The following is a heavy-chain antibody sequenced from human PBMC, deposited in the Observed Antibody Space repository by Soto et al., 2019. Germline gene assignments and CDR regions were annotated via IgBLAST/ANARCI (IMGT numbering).Heavy chain of an antibody. V-gene: IGHV3-23*01. J-gene: IGHJ4*02. D-gene: IGHD6-13*01. CDR3: ATYSSSWYYFDY. CDR1: GFTFSSYA. Sequence: GGSLRLSCAASGFTFSSYAMSWVRQAPGKGLEWVSAISGSGGSTYYADSVKGRFTISRDNSKNTLYLQMNSLRAEDTAVYYCATYSSSWYYFDYWGQGTLVTVSS. CDR2: ISGSGGST.